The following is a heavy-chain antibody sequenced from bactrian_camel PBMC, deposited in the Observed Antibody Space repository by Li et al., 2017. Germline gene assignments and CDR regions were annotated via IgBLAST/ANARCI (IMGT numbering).Heavy chain of an antibody. CDR1: GFTFINYA. D-gene: IGHD1*01. Sequence: HVQLVESGGGLVQPGGSLRLSCAASGFTFINYAMSWVRQAPGNDPEWVAGIMSTGQPIEYRASVKGRFIISRDNAENTLYLQMNNLEPGDAGLYYCAVGFRPIIGTERYRGHGTQVTVS. J-gene: IGHJ4*01. V-gene: IGHV3S7*01. CDR2: IMSTGQPI. CDR3: AVGFRPIIGTERY.